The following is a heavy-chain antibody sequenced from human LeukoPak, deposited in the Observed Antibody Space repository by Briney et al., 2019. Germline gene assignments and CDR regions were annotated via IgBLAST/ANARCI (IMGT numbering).Heavy chain of an antibody. V-gene: IGHV1-69*05. J-gene: IGHJ6*03. Sequence: SVKVSCKASGGTFSSYAISWVRQAPGQGHEWMGGIIPIFGTANYAQKFQGRVTITTDESTSTAYMELSSLRSEDTAVYYCARGIILTGGNYYYYYYYMDVWGKGTTVTVSS. D-gene: IGHD3-9*01. CDR1: GGTFSSYA. CDR2: IIPIFGTA. CDR3: ARGIILTGGNYYYYYYYMDV.